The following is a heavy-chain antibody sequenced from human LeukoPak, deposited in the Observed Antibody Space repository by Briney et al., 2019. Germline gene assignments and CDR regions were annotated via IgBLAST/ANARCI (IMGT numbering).Heavy chain of an antibody. CDR1: GFTFSNYW. CDR3: ARDLGSGVYYDSSGYYYYYYYYMDV. CDR2: INSDGINT. D-gene: IGHD3-22*01. Sequence: GGSLRLSCAASGFTFSNYWMHWVRQAPGKGLVWVSRINSDGINTSYADSVKGRFTISRDNAKNTLNLQMNSLRAEDTAVYYCARDLGSGVYYDSSGYYYYYYYYMDVWGKGTTVTVSS. V-gene: IGHV3-74*01. J-gene: IGHJ6*03.